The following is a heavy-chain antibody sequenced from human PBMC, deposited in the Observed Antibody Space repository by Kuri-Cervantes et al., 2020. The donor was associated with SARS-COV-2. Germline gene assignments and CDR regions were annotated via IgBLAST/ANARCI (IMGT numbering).Heavy chain of an antibody. CDR2: IYHSGST. D-gene: IGHD6-19*01. CDR3: ARNSGYSSGWFYYYYYMDV. J-gene: IGHJ6*03. CDR1: GYSMSSGYY. V-gene: IGHV4-38-2*02. Sequence: SETMSLTCTVSGYSMSSGYYWGWIRQPPGKGLEWIGSIYHSGSTYYNPSLKSRVTISVDTSKNQFSLKLSSVTAADTAVYYCARNSGYSSGWFYYYYYMDVWGKGTTVTVSS.